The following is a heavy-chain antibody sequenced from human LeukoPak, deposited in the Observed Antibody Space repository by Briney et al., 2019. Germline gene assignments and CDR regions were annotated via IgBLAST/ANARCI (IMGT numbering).Heavy chain of an antibody. V-gene: IGHV1-18*01. D-gene: IGHD3-22*01. CDR3: ARGEGAYDSSGYYYVFPDY. Sequence: ASVKVSCKASGYTFTSYGISWVRQAPGQGLEWMGWISAYNGNTNYAQKLQGRVTITTDTSTSTAYMELRSLRSDDTAVYYCARGEGAYDSSGYYYVFPDYWGQGTLVTVSS. CDR2: ISAYNGNT. CDR1: GYTFTSYG. J-gene: IGHJ4*02.